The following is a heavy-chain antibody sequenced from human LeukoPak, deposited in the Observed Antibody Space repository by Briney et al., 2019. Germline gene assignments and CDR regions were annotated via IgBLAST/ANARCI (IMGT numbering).Heavy chain of an antibody. D-gene: IGHD3-3*01. V-gene: IGHV4-31*03. Sequence: SQTLSLTCTVSGGSISSGANYYNWIRQHPGKGLVWIGYIYYTGITSYNPSLKSRVTMSVDTSMNQLSLKLTSLTAADTAVYYCARLTIFGVAIDYWGQGTLVTVSS. J-gene: IGHJ4*02. CDR2: IYYTGIT. CDR1: GGSISSGANY. CDR3: ARLTIFGVAIDY.